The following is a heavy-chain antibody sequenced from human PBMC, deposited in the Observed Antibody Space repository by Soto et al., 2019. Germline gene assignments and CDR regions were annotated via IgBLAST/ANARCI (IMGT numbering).Heavy chain of an antibody. Sequence: PGGSLRLSCAASGFTFSSYGMHWVRQAPGKGLEWVAVISYDGSNKYYADSVKGRFTISRDNSKNTLYLQMNSLRAEDTAVYYCAKGRGSYSSGWYYFDYWGQGTLVTVPQ. CDR3: AKGRGSYSSGWYYFDY. CDR2: ISYDGSNK. D-gene: IGHD6-19*01. CDR1: GFTFSSYG. V-gene: IGHV3-30*18. J-gene: IGHJ4*02.